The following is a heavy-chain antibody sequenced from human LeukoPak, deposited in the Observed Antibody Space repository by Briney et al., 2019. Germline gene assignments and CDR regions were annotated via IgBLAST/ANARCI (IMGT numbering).Heavy chain of an antibody. Sequence: GGSLRLSCAASGFNFRGYAMSWVRQAPGKGLEWVSAISGSAARAHYAESVRGRLTISRDNSQNTLHLQMNSLRAEDTAVYYCAKEVVLGETNYFYYGMDVWGQGTTVTVSS. CDR1: GFNFRGYA. D-gene: IGHD1-26*01. V-gene: IGHV3-23*01. CDR2: ISGSAARA. J-gene: IGHJ6*02. CDR3: AKEVVLGETNYFYYGMDV.